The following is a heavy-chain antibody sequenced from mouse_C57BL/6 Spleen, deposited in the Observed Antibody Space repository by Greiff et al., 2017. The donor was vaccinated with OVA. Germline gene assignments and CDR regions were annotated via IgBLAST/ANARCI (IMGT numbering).Heavy chain of an antibody. CDR2: IYPGDGDT. V-gene: IGHV1-82*01. CDR3: ARERGSTMVTYYFDY. Sequence: VQLQQSGPELVKPGASVKISCKASGYAFSSSWMNWVKQRPGKGLEWIGRIYPGDGDTNYNGKFKGKATLTADKSSSTAYMQLSSLTSEDSAVYFCARERGSTMVTYYFDYWGQGTTLTVSS. CDR1: GYAFSSSW. D-gene: IGHD2-2*01. J-gene: IGHJ2*01.